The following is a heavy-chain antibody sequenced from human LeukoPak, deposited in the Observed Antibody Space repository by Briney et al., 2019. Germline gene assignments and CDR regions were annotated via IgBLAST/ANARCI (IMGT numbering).Heavy chain of an antibody. D-gene: IGHD4-11*01. J-gene: IGHJ4*02. CDR3: ARSVSGGPPFFDY. CDR2: INHSGST. Sequence: SETLSLTCAVYGGSFSGYYWSWIRQPPGKGLEWIGEINHSGSTNYNPSLKSRVTISVDTSKNQFSLKLSSVTAADTAVYYCARSVSGGPPFFDYWGQGTLVTVSS. CDR1: GGSFSGYY. V-gene: IGHV4-34*01.